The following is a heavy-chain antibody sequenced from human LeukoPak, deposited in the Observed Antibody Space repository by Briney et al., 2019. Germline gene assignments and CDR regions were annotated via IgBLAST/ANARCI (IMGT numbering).Heavy chain of an antibody. D-gene: IGHD4-11*01. V-gene: IGHV3-30*04. CDR2: ISYDGSNK. J-gene: IGHJ4*02. Sequence: AGGSLRLSCSGSGFTFRNCAMTWVRQAWVRQAPGKGLEWVAVISYDGSNKYYADSVKGRFTISRDNSKNTLYLQMNSLRAEDTAVYYCAREGRSNYVPIDYWGQGTLVTVSS. CDR1: GFTFRNCA. CDR3: AREGRSNYVPIDY.